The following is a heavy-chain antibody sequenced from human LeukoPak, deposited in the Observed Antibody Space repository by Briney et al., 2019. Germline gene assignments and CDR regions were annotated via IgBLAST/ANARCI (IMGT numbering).Heavy chain of an antibody. CDR3: ARDSRSTAATVTHQAW. CDR2: ISAYNGNT. J-gene: IGHJ3*01. Sequence: GASVKVSCKASGYTFTSYGISWVRQAPGQGLEWMGWISAYNGNTNYAQKLQGRVTMTTDTSTSTAYMELRSLRSDDTAVYYCARDSRSTAATVTHQAWWGQGTMVTVSS. D-gene: IGHD4-17*01. V-gene: IGHV1-18*01. CDR1: GYTFTSYG.